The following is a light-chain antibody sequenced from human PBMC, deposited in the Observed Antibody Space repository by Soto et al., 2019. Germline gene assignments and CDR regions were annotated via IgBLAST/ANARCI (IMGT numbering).Light chain of an antibody. V-gene: IGKV3-20*01. CDR2: GAS. CDR3: QQYGSSPPT. J-gene: IGKJ1*01. CDR1: QSVSSY. Sequence: EIVLTQSPATLSLSPRERATLSCRASQSVSSYLAWYQQKPGQAPRLLIYGASSRATGIPDRFSGSGSGTDVTLTISRLEPEDFAVYYCQQYGSSPPTFGQGTKVDIK.